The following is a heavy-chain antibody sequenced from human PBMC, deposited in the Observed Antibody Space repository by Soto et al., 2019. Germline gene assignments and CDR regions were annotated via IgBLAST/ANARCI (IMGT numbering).Heavy chain of an antibody. V-gene: IGHV3-30*18. Sequence: GGSLRLSCAASGFTFSSYGMHWVRQAPGKGLEWVAVISYDGINKYYADSVKGRFTISRDNSKNTLYLQMNSLRAEDTAVYYCAKDGGDYYYYGMDVWGQGTTVTVSS. J-gene: IGHJ6*02. D-gene: IGHD2-15*01. CDR3: AKDGGDYYYYGMDV. CDR2: ISYDGINK. CDR1: GFTFSSYG.